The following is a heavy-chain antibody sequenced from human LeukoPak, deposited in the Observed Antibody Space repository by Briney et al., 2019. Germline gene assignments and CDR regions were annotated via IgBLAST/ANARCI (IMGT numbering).Heavy chain of an antibody. Sequence: SGTLSLTCTVSGGSISSSNSYYWGWIRQPPGKGLEWIGSISYSGSTYYNPSLESRVTISVDTSKNQFSLKLSSMTAADTAVYYCARRSRMEDFDYWGQGTLVTVSS. CDR3: ARRSRMEDFDY. D-gene: IGHD1-1*01. CDR2: ISYSGST. CDR1: GGSISSSNSYY. V-gene: IGHV4-39*07. J-gene: IGHJ4*02.